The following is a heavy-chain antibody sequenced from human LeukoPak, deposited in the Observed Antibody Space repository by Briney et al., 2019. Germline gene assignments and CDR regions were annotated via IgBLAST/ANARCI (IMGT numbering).Heavy chain of an antibody. CDR2: INPKSGGT. D-gene: IGHD3-22*01. J-gene: IGHJ5*02. CDR1: GYTFTSYD. V-gene: IGHV1-2*02. Sequence: GASVKVSCKASGYTFTSYDINWVRQATGQGLEWMGWINPKSGGTNYAQKFQGRVTMTRDTSISTAYMELSRLRSDDTAVYYCARAERYYYDSSGYYYGGNWFDPWAQGTLVTVSS. CDR3: ARAERYYYDSSGYYYGGNWFDP.